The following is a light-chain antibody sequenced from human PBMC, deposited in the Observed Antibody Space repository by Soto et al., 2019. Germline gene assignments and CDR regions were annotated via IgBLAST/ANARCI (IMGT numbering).Light chain of an antibody. CDR1: SSAVGGYNY. CDR2: DVS. CDR3: SSYTSSSTYV. Sequence: QSVLTQPASVSGSPGQSITISCTGTSSAVGGYNYVSWYQQHPGKAPKLMIYDVSNRPSGVSNRFSGSKSGNTASLTISGLQAEDEGDYYCSSYTSSSTYVFGSGTKVTVL. J-gene: IGLJ1*01. V-gene: IGLV2-14*01.